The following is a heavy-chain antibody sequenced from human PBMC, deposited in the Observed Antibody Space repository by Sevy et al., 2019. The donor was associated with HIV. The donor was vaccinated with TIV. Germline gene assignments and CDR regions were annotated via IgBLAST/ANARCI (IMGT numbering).Heavy chain of an antibody. J-gene: IGHJ5*02. Sequence: GGSLRLSCAGYGFSFSGSDMHWVRQPTGKGLEWISRIGTLGDTFYADSVKGRFTISRDNAKSSLYLEMSSLRAGDTDLYYCVRGLQTHCDRTACPLDHWGQGTLVTVSS. D-gene: IGHD2-21*01. V-gene: IGHV3-13*01. CDR1: GFSFSGSD. CDR3: VRGLQTHCDRTACPLDH. CDR2: IGTLGDT.